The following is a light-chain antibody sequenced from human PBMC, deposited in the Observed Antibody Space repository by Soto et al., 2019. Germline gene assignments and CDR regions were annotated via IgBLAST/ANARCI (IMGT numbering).Light chain of an antibody. CDR3: QQRSHWPRNT. CDR1: QTVSRH. J-gene: IGKJ2*01. CDR2: DIS. V-gene: IGKV3-11*01. Sequence: EIVLTQSPATVSLSPGERATLSCRTSQTVSRHFAWYQQKPGQAPRLLIYDISNRDTGIPARFSGSGSGTDFTLTISSIEPEDSAVYYCQQRSHWPRNTFGQGTKLEIK.